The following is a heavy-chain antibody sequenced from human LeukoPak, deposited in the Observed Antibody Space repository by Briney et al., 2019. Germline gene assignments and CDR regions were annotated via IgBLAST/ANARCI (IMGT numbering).Heavy chain of an antibody. Sequence: PGRSLRLSCAASGFIFSSYAMHWVRQAPGKGLEWVAVISYDGSNKYYADSVKGRFTISSDNSKSTLYLQMNSLRVEDTAVYYCAKGRTGYIPDSWGQGTLVTVSS. J-gene: IGHJ4*02. D-gene: IGHD6-13*01. CDR1: GFIFSSYA. CDR3: AKGRTGYIPDS. CDR2: ISYDGSNK. V-gene: IGHV3-30-3*01.